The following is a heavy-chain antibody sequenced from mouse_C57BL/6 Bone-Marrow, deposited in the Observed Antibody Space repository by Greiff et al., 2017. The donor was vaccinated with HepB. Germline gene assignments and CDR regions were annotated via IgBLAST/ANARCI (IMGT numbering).Heavy chain of an antibody. Sequence: VQLQQSGAELARPGASVKLSCKASGYTFTSYGISWVKQRPGQGLEWIGEIYPRSGNTYYNEKFKGKATLTADKSSSTAYMELRSLTSEDSAVYFCAIYYGYDGFAYWGQGTLVTVSA. CDR2: IYPRSGNT. D-gene: IGHD2-2*01. CDR3: AIYYGYDGFAY. V-gene: IGHV1-81*01. J-gene: IGHJ3*01. CDR1: GYTFTSYG.